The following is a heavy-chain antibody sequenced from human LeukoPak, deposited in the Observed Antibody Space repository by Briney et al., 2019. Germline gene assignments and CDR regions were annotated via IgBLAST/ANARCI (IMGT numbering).Heavy chain of an antibody. CDR1: GGSFSGYY. Sequence: SETLSPTCAVYGGSFSGYYWSWIRQPPGKGLEWIGEINHSGSTNYNPSLKSRVTISVDTSKNQFSLKLSSVTAADTAVYYCARHPALGWYYYYYMDVWGKGTTVTVSS. CDR2: INHSGST. D-gene: IGHD1-26*01. CDR3: ARHPALGWYYYYYMDV. J-gene: IGHJ6*03. V-gene: IGHV4-34*01.